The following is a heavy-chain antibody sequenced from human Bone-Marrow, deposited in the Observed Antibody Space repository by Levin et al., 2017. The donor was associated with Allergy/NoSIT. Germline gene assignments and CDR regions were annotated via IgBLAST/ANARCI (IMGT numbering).Heavy chain of an antibody. CDR1: GFTFSSYA. Sequence: GGSLRLSCAASGFTFSSYAMHWVRQVPGKGLEWVAVASKDGSEKFYADSVKGRFTISRDNGNNTVSLLMKSLRPEDTALYYCGRAELYWVIEYWGQGALVTVSS. V-gene: IGHV3-30-3*01. CDR3: GRAELYWVIEY. D-gene: IGHD2-8*02. J-gene: IGHJ4*02. CDR2: ASKDGSEK.